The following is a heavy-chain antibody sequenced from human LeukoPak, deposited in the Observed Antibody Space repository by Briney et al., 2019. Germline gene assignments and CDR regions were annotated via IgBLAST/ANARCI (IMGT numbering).Heavy chain of an antibody. D-gene: IGHD4-17*01. CDR1: GFTFSSYG. J-gene: IGHJ5*02. CDR2: IDSDGTST. V-gene: IGHV3-74*01. CDR3: AREVSGDSWYNWFDP. Sequence: AGGSLRLSCAASGFTFSSYGMHWVRQAPGKGLVWVSRIDSDGTSTRYADSVKGRFTISRDNAKNTLYLQMNSLRVEDTAVYYCAREVSGDSWYNWFDPWGQGTLVTVSS.